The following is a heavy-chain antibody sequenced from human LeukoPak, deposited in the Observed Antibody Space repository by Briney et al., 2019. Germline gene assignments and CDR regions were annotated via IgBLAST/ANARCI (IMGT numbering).Heavy chain of an antibody. V-gene: IGHV3-30*18. CDR3: AKDGELLALNYYYYYYMDV. CDR2: ISYDGSNK. D-gene: IGHD1-26*01. CDR1: GFTFSSYG. J-gene: IGHJ6*03. Sequence: GRSLRLSCAASGFTFSSYGMHWVRQAPGKGLEWVAVISYDGSNKYYADSVKGRFTISRDNSKNTLYLQMNSLRAEDTAVYYCAKDGELLALNYYYYYYMDVWGKGTTVTVSS.